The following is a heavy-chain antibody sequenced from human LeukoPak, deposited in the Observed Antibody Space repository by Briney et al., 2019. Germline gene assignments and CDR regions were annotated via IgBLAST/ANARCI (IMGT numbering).Heavy chain of an antibody. J-gene: IGHJ3*02. V-gene: IGHV1-2*02. D-gene: IGHD3-22*01. Sequence: ASVKVSCKASGYTFTGYYMHWVRQAPGRGLEWMGWINPNSGGTNYAQKFQGRVTMTRDTSISTAYMELSRLRSDDTAVYYCANRHYYDSSGYYRNGFDIWGQGTMVTVSS. CDR3: ANRHYYDSSGYYRNGFDI. CDR2: INPNSGGT. CDR1: GYTFTGYY.